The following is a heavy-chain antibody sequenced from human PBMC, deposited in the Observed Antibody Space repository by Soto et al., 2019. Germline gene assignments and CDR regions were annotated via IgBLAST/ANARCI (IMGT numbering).Heavy chain of an antibody. V-gene: IGHV1-18*01. CDR3: ARDRGPLDK. CDR2: ISAYNGNT. J-gene: IGHJ4*02. D-gene: IGHD3-10*01. Sequence: QVQLVQSGTEVKMPGASVKVSCKTSGYTFSNYAFSWVRQAPGQGLEWLGWISAYNGNTDYAQRFQGRITLTTETSPSTAYMELRTLRSDDTAVYFCARDRGPLDKWCQGTVITVSS. CDR1: GYTFSNYA.